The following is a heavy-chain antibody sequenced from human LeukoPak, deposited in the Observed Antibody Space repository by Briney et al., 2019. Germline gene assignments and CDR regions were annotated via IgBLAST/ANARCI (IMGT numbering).Heavy chain of an antibody. V-gene: IGHV4-59*07. CDR3: ARVFGVNWFDP. Sequence: PSDTLSLTCTVSGGSISSYYWIWIRQPPGKGREWIGYIYYSGSPNYNPSLKTRVTISVDTSSIQFYLTLSSVTAADTAVYYCARVFGVNWFDPWGQGTLVTVSS. D-gene: IGHD3-3*01. J-gene: IGHJ5*02. CDR2: IYYSGSP. CDR1: GGSISSYY.